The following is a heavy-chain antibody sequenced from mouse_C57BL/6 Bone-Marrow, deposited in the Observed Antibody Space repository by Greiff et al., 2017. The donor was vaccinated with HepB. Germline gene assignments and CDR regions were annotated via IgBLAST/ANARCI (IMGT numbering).Heavy chain of an antibody. J-gene: IGHJ4*01. CDR3: ARPDGCYGYYYYAMDY. V-gene: IGHV1-47*01. Sequence: QVQLQQSGAELVKPGASVKMSCKASGYTFTTYPIEWMKQNHGKSLEWIGNFHPYNDDTKYNEKFKGKATLTVEKSSSTVYLELSRLTSDDSAVYYCARPDGCYGYYYYAMDYWGQGTSVTVSS. D-gene: IGHD2-3*01. CDR2: FHPYNDDT. CDR1: GYTFTTYP.